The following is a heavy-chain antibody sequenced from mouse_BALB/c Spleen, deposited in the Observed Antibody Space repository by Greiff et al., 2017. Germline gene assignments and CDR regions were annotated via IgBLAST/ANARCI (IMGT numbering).Heavy chain of an antibody. V-gene: IGHV5-6-5*01. CDR3: ARGPWSAWFAY. Sequence: EVQLVESGGGLVKPGGSLKLSCAASGFTFSSYAMSWVRQTPEKRLEWVASISSGGSTYYPDSVKGRFTISRDNARNILYLQMSSLRSEDTAMYYCARGPWSAWFAYWGQGTLVTVSA. J-gene: IGHJ3*01. CDR1: GFTFSSYA. CDR2: ISSGGST.